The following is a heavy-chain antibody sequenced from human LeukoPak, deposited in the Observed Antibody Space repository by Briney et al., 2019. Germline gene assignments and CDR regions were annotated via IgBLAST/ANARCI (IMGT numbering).Heavy chain of an antibody. J-gene: IGHJ6*03. V-gene: IGHV3-7*01. CDR1: GFTFSSYW. CDR3: PRESMVRTVIPPYYYYYMDV. CDR2: IKQDGSEK. Sequence: PGGSLRLSCAASGFTFSSYWMSWVRQAPGKGLEWVANIKQDGSEKYYVDSVKGRFTISRDNAKNSLYLQMNSLRAEDTAVYYCPRESMVRTVIPPYYYYYMDVWGKGTTVTVSS. D-gene: IGHD3-10*01.